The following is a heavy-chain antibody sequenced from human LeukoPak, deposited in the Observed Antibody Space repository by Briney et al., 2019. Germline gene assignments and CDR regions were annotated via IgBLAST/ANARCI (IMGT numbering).Heavy chain of an antibody. J-gene: IGHJ6*03. Sequence: GGSLRLSCAASGFTFSNYVMHWVRQAPGKGLEYVSAISSNGGSTYYVNSVKGRFTISRDNAKNSLYLQMNSLRAEDTAVYYCAREGGGFGELFFYYYYYYMDVWGKGTTVTVSS. D-gene: IGHD3-10*01. CDR2: ISSNGGST. V-gene: IGHV3-64*01. CDR3: AREGGGFGELFFYYYYYYMDV. CDR1: GFTFSNYV.